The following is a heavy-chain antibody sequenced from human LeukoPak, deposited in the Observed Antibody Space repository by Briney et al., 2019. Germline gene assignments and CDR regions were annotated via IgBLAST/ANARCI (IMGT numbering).Heavy chain of an antibody. Sequence: PGGSLRLSCAASGFTVSSNYMSWVRQAPGKGLEWVSVIYSGGSTYYADSAKGRFTISRDNSKNTLYLQMNSLRAEDTAVYYCARDNGYSSGRSVDYWGQGTLVTVSS. CDR2: IYSGGST. V-gene: IGHV3-66*01. CDR1: GFTVSSNY. D-gene: IGHD6-19*01. CDR3: ARDNGYSSGRSVDY. J-gene: IGHJ4*02.